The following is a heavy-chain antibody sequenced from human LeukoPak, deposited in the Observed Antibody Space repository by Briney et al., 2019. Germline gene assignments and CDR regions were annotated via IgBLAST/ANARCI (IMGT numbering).Heavy chain of an antibody. V-gene: IGHV3-23*01. J-gene: IGHJ4*02. CDR3: AKSLLGYCSSTSCPSDH. D-gene: IGHD2-2*01. Sequence: GRSLRLSCAASGFTFSSYAMSWVRQAPGKGLEWVSAISGSGGSTYYADSVKGRFTISRGNSKNTLYLQMNSLRAEDTAVYYCAKSLLGYCSSTSCPSDHWGQGTLVTVSS. CDR2: ISGSGGST. CDR1: GFTFSSYA.